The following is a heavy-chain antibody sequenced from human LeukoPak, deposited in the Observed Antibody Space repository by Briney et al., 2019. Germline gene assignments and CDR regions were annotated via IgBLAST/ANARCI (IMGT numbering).Heavy chain of an antibody. CDR1: GFTFDDFA. J-gene: IGHJ3*02. D-gene: IGHD1-26*01. CDR3: ARDGWDDAFDI. Sequence: GGSLRLSCAASGFTFDDFAMHWVREVPGKGLEWVSLIIGDATSRYYADSVKGRFTISRDNAKNTLYLQMNSLRAEDTAVYYCARDGWDDAFDIWGQGTMVTVSS. V-gene: IGHV3-43*02. CDR2: IIGDATSR.